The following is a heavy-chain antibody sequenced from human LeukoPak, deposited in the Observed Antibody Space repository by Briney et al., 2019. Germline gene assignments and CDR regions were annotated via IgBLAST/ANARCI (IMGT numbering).Heavy chain of an antibody. V-gene: IGHV1-18*01. CDR1: GYTFANYG. CDR3: ARDLGKTNTYYDILTGYYESNDYYYYMDV. D-gene: IGHD3-9*01. Sequence: ASVKVSCKASGYTFANYGISWVRQAPGQGLEWMGWISAYNGNADYAQNLQGRVTMATDTSTSTAYMDLRSLRPDDTAVYYCARDLGKTNTYYDILTGYYESNDYYYYMDVWGKGTTVTISS. J-gene: IGHJ6*03. CDR2: ISAYNGNA.